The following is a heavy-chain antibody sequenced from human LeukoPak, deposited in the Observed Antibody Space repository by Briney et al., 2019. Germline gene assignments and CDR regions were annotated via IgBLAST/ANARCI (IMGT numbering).Heavy chain of an antibody. CDR1: GFTFSSYA. J-gene: IGHJ2*01. Sequence: GGPLRLSCAASGFTFSSYAMSWVRQAPGKGLEWVSAISGSGGSTYYADSVKGRFTISRDNSKNTLYLQMNSLRAEDTAVYYCAKDRVVGYSGYDYFSYWYFDLWGRGTLVTVSS. CDR2: ISGSGGST. D-gene: IGHD5-12*01. CDR3: AKDRVVGYSGYDYFSYWYFDL. V-gene: IGHV3-23*01.